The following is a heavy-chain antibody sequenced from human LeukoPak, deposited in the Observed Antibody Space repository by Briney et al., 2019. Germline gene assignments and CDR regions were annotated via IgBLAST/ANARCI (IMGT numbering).Heavy chain of an antibody. CDR2: ISGSGGST. CDR1: GFTFSSYA. CDR3: ASPYTVTYGMDV. D-gene: IGHD4-17*01. Sequence: QAGGSLRLSCAASGFTFSSYAMSWVRRAPGKGLEWVSAISGSGGSTYYADSVKGRFTISRDNSKNTLYLQMNSLRAEDTAVYYCASPYTVTYGMDVWGQGTTVTVSS. J-gene: IGHJ6*02. V-gene: IGHV3-23*01.